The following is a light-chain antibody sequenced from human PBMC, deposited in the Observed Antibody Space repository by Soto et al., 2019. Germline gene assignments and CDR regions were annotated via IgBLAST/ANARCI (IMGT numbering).Light chain of an antibody. V-gene: IGKV2D-29*01. CDR3: MQSLQLPLT. Sequence: DIVMTQTPLSLSVTPGQPASISCKSSQSLLDSDGKTFLYWYVHKPGHPPQLLIYEVSNRFAGVPERFSGSGSETDFTLEISRVEADDVAMYYCMQSLQLPLTFGGGTRVDIK. CDR1: QSLLDSDGKTF. J-gene: IGKJ4*01. CDR2: EVS.